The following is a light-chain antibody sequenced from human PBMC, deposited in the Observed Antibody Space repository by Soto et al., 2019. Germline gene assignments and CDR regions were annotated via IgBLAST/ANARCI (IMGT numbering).Light chain of an antibody. CDR1: QSVGSF. Sequence: EKVMTQSPATLSMSPGERATLSCRASQSVGSFLAWYQQKPGQAPRLLIYGASTRATGIPARFSGSGSGTEFTLTISSLQSEDFAVYYCQQYNDWPLTFGGGTKVEIK. J-gene: IGKJ4*01. V-gene: IGKV3-15*01. CDR3: QQYNDWPLT. CDR2: GAS.